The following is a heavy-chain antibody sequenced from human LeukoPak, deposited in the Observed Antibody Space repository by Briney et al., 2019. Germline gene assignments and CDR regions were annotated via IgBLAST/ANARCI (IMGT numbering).Heavy chain of an antibody. CDR1: GFTFSSYA. D-gene: IGHD6-19*01. V-gene: IGHV3-30-3*01. CDR2: ISYDGNNK. Sequence: GGSLRLSCAASGFTFSSYAMHWVRQAPGKGLEWVAVISYDGNNKYYADSVKGRFTISRDNAKNSLYLQMNSLRGEDTAVYYCARDRLVAVAGTGLSWFDPWGQGTLVTVSS. J-gene: IGHJ5*02. CDR3: ARDRLVAVAGTGLSWFDP.